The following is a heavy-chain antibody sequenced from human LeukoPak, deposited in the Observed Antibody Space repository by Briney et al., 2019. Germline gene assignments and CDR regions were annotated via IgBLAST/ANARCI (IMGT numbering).Heavy chain of an antibody. J-gene: IGHJ6*04. CDR1: GFTFSSYA. Sequence: PGGSLRLSCAASGFTFSSYAMHWVRQAPGKGLENVSAISSNGGSTYYANSVKGRFTISRDNAKNSLYLQMNSLRAEDTAVYYCAELGITMIGGVWGKGTTVTISS. V-gene: IGHV3-64*01. CDR3: AELGITMIGGV. CDR2: ISSNGGST. D-gene: IGHD3-10*02.